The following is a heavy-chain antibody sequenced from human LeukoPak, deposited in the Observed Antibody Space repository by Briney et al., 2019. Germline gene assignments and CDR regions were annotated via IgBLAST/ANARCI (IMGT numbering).Heavy chain of an antibody. V-gene: IGHV3-23*01. CDR1: GFTFSSYA. D-gene: IGHD3-22*01. CDR3: ARAPSEIGGYYPEYFRH. J-gene: IGHJ1*01. CDR2: VSGSGGAT. Sequence: GGSLRLSCAASGFTFSSYAMSWVRQAPGMGLEWLSYVSGSGGATYYAASVKGRFTISRDNSKNTVYLQMGSLRPEDTGVYYCARAPSEIGGYYPEYFRHWGQGTLATVSS.